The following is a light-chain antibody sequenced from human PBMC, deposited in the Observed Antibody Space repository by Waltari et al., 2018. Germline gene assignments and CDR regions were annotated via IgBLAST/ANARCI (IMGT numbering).Light chain of an antibody. CDR2: AAS. CDR3: QQSYSTPQMYT. J-gene: IGKJ2*01. Sequence: DIQMTQSPFSLSASVGDRVTITCRASQSISSYLNWYQQKPGKAPKLLIYAASSLQSGVPSRFSGSGSGTDFTLTISSLQPEDFATYYCQQSYSTPQMYTFGQGTKLEIK. CDR1: QSISSY. V-gene: IGKV1-39*01.